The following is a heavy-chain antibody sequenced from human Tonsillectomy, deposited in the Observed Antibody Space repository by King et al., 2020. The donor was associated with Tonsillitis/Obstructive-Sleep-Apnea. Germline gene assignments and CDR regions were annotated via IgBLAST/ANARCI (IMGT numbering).Heavy chain of an antibody. Sequence: VQLVESGGGVVQPGRSLRLSCAASGFMFSSYGMHWVRQAPGKGLEWVAVIWYDGSNKYYADSVKGRFTISRDNSKNTLYLQMNSLRAEDTAVYYCARDRIWGSYRYTGFDCWGPGTLVTVSS. CDR1: GFMFSSYG. CDR3: ARDRIWGSYRYTGFDC. J-gene: IGHJ4*02. V-gene: IGHV3-33*01. CDR2: IWYDGSNK. D-gene: IGHD3-16*02.